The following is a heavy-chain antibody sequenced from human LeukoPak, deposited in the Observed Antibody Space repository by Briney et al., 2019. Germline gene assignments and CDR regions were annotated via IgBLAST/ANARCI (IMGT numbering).Heavy chain of an antibody. J-gene: IGHJ4*02. CDR1: GFTVSSTY. Sequence: GGSLRLSCAASGFTVSSTYMAWVRQAPGKGLEWVSFMYSEDNKYYADSVKGRFTVSRDNSKNTLYLQMNTLRADDTAVYYCARGVLGIIPIDYWGQGTLVTVSS. CDR3: ARGVLGIIPIDY. V-gene: IGHV3-53*01. D-gene: IGHD3-10*02. CDR2: MYSEDNK.